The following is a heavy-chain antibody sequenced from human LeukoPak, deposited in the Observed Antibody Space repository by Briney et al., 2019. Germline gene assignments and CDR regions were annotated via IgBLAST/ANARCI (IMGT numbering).Heavy chain of an antibody. CDR1: GGSISSHY. CDR2: VYYTGST. CDR3: ARGAMATTPFFDY. D-gene: IGHD5-24*01. Sequence: PSETLSLTCTVSGGSISSHYWSWIRQPPGKGLEWIGYVYYTGSTNFNPSLKSRVTMSLDTSRNQFSLKLTSLTAADTAVYYCARGAMATTPFFDYWGQGTLVTVS. V-gene: IGHV4-59*11. J-gene: IGHJ4*02.